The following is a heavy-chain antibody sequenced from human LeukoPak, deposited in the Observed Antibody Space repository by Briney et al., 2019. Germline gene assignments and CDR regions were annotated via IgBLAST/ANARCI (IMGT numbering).Heavy chain of an antibody. CDR1: GYTFTSYG. J-gene: IGHJ4*02. CDR3: AREFEYSSSPHFDY. V-gene: IGHV1-18*01. D-gene: IGHD6-6*01. CDR2: ISAYNGNT. Sequence: GASVKVSCKASGYTFTSYGISWVRQAPGQGLEWMGWISAYNGNTNYAQKLQGRVTMTTDTSTSTAYMELRSLRSDDTAVYYCAREFEYSSSPHFDYWGQGTLVTVSS.